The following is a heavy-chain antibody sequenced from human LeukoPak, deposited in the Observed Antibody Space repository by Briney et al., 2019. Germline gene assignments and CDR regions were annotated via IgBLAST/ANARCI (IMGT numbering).Heavy chain of an antibody. J-gene: IGHJ3*02. CDR3: ARGVGGVREGFDI. CDR2: TFNSGSS. D-gene: IGHD3-16*01. Sequence: SETLSLTCTVSGGSVSSESYHWSWIRQPPGKGLEWIAYTFNSGSSNYNPSLKSRVTISVDTSKNQFSLKLNSVTAADTAQYHCARGVGGVREGFDIWGQGTMVTVPS. CDR1: GGSVSSESYH. V-gene: IGHV4-61*01.